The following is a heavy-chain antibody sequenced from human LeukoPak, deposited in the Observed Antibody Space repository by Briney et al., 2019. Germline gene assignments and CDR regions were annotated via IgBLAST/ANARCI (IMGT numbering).Heavy chain of an antibody. J-gene: IGHJ4*02. CDR3: ARAPPGSSGGYFDY. Sequence: GGSLRLSCAASGFTFSNYWMHRVRQAPGKGLVWVSRINTDGSSTIYADSVKGRFTISRDNAKNTLYLQMDSLRAEDTALYYCARAPPGSSGGYFDYWGQGALVTVSS. CDR1: GFTFSNYW. V-gene: IGHV3-74*01. CDR2: INTDGSST. D-gene: IGHD2-8*02.